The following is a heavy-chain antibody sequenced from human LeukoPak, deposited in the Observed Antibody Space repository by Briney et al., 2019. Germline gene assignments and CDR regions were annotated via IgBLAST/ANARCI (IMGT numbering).Heavy chain of an antibody. D-gene: IGHD3-22*01. Sequence: PSETLSLTCTVSGGSISSYYWSWIRQPPGKGLEWIGYIYYSGSTNYNPSLKSRVTISVDTSKNQFSLKLSSVTPADTAVYYCARGRYDSSGYYPPYYFDYWGQGTLVTVSS. V-gene: IGHV4-59*01. CDR3: ARGRYDSSGYYPPYYFDY. J-gene: IGHJ4*02. CDR1: GGSISSYY. CDR2: IYYSGST.